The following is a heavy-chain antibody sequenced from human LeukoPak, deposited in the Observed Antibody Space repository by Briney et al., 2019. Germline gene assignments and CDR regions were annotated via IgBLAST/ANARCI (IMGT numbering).Heavy chain of an antibody. CDR2: IYTSGST. V-gene: IGHV4-4*07. CDR1: GGSISSYY. D-gene: IGHD1-26*01. J-gene: IGHJ4*02. CDR3: ARGVIVGATGRYDDY. Sequence: SETQSLTCTVSGGSISSYYWSWIRQPAGKGLEWIGRIYTSGSTNYNPSLKSRVTMSVDTSKNQFSLKLSSVTAADTAVYYCARGVIVGATGRYDDYWGQGTLVTVSS.